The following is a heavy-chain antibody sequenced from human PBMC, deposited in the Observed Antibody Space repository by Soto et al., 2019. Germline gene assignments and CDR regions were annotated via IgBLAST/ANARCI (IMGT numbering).Heavy chain of an antibody. V-gene: IGHV3-23*01. D-gene: IGHD2-8*01. CDR2: ISGSGGSP. J-gene: IGHJ4*02. CDR1: GFSLSTFT. CDR3: AKARCTTSNCYVPDY. Sequence: GRSLRLSCAASGFSLSTFTMSCVRRAPGKGLEWVSAISGSGGSPSYADSVQGRFTISRDNPKKTLYLQMNSLRAEDTAVYYCAKARCTTSNCYVPDYWGQGTLVTVSS.